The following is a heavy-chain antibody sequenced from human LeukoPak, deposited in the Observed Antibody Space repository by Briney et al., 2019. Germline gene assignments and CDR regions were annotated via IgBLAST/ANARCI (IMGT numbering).Heavy chain of an antibody. CDR2: IRSKAYGGTT. Sequence: GGSLRLSCAASGFTFSSYAMHWVRQAPGKGLEWVGFIRSKAYGGTTEYAASVKGRFTISRDDSKSIAYLQMNSLKTEDTAVYYCTRRGIWSGSLALDYWGQGILVTVSS. CDR3: TRRGIWSGSLALDY. CDR1: GFTFSSYA. D-gene: IGHD3-10*01. J-gene: IGHJ4*02. V-gene: IGHV3-49*04.